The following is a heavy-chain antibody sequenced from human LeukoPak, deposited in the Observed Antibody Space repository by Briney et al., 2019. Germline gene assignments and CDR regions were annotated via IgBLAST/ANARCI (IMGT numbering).Heavy chain of an antibody. J-gene: IGHJ4*02. CDR1: GGSISSSNYY. CDR3: ARLYYYDSSGYLV. CDR2: IYYSGST. V-gene: IGHV4-39*01. Sequence: SETLSLTCTVSGGSISSSNYYWGWIRQPPGKGLEWIGNIYYSGSTYYNPSLKSRVTISVDTSKNQLSLKLSSVTAADTAVYYCARLYYYDSSGYLVWGQGTLVTVSS. D-gene: IGHD3-22*01.